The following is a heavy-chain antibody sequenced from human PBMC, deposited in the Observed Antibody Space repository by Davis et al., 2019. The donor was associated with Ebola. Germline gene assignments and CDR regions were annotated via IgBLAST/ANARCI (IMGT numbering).Heavy chain of an antibody. J-gene: IGHJ6*02. CDR2: IYPGDSET. Sequence: GESLKISCKGSGYSFTASWIGWVRQMPGKGLEWMGSIYPGDSETRYSPSFQGQVTISADKSISTAYLQWSSLRASDTAMYFCARPSGGMFYYYPMDVWGQGTTVTVSS. CDR1: GYSFTASW. CDR3: ARPSGGMFYYYPMDV. V-gene: IGHV5-51*01. D-gene: IGHD1-14*01.